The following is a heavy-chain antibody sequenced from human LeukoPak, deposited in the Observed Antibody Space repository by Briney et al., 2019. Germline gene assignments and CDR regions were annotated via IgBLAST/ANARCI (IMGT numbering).Heavy chain of an antibody. Sequence: GGSLRLSCAASGFTFSTYAMTWVRQAPGKGLEWVSGINSNGDEIYYADSVKGRFTISRDNSKNTLYLQMNSLRGEDTAVYYCARGGGITWYDFDFWGQGTLVTVSS. V-gene: IGHV3-23*01. CDR1: GFTFSTYA. CDR3: ARGGGITWYDFDF. CDR2: INSNGDEI. D-gene: IGHD6-13*01. J-gene: IGHJ4*02.